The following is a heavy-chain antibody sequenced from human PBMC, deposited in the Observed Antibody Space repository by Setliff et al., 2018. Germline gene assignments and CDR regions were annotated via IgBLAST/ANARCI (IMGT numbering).Heavy chain of an antibody. CDR2: IKSSREGATS. J-gene: IGHJ5*01. V-gene: IGHV3-15*01. Sequence: GGSLRLSCSVSGITFINAWMTWVRQAPGKGPEWVGRIKSSREGATSDYGAPAKGRFTISRDDSKQMIFLQMHNLKTEDTGFYYCATGPRDSRNYLTWLGSWGQGTLVTVPQ. CDR3: ATGPRDSRNYLTWLGS. D-gene: IGHD3-22*01. CDR1: GITFINAW.